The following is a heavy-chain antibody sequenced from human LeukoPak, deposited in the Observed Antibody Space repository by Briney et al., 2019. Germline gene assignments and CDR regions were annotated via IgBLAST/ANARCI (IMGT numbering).Heavy chain of an antibody. CDR3: AREGCSGGSCYLDRYNWFDP. CDR1: GFTFSSYE. CDR2: ISSSGSTI. V-gene: IGHV3-48*03. J-gene: IGHJ5*02. D-gene: IGHD2-15*01. Sequence: PGGSLRLSCAASGFTFSSYEMNWVRQAPGKGLEWVSYISSSGSTIYYADSVKGRFTISRDNAKNSLYLQMNSLRAEDTAVYYCAREGCSGGSCYLDRYNWFDPWGQGTLVTVSS.